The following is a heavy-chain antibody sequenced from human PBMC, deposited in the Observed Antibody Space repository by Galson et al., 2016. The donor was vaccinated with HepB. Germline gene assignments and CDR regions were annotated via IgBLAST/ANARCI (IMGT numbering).Heavy chain of an antibody. CDR3: ARDGIAAEDFYYYNGMDV. CDR1: GYTFTSYG. CDR2: SSAYNGNT. Sequence: SVKASCKASGYTFTSYGISWVRQAPGQGLEWMGWSSAYNGNTNYAQKLQGRVTMTTDTSTSTAYMELRSLRSDDTAVYYCARDGIAAEDFYYYNGMDVWGQGTTVTVS. D-gene: IGHD6-13*01. J-gene: IGHJ6*02. V-gene: IGHV1-18*01.